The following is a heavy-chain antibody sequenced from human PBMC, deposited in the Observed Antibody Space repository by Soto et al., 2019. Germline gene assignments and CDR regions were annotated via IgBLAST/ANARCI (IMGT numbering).Heavy chain of an antibody. CDR3: ARDPRDGYHSPPDY. Sequence: EVQLVESGGGLVRPGGSLRLSCVPSGFTFNSHWMHWVRQAPGKGLVWVSRINGEGSTTSYADSVRGRFTISRDNAKNTLYLQMNSLRVDDTAVYYCARDPRDGYHSPPDYWGQGTLVTVSS. CDR1: GFTFNSHW. D-gene: IGHD5-12*01. J-gene: IGHJ4*02. V-gene: IGHV3-74*01. CDR2: INGEGSTT.